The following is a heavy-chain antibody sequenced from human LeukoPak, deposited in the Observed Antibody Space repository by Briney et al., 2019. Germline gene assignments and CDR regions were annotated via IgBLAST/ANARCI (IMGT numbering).Heavy chain of an antibody. D-gene: IGHD3-10*01. CDR1: GYTFTSYG. CDR3: ARDLHYYGSGSYKILTYFDY. V-gene: IGHV1-18*01. CDR2: ISAYNGNT. J-gene: IGHJ4*02. Sequence: LGASVKVSCKASGYTFTSYGISWVRQAPGQGLEWTGWISAYNGNTNYAQKLQGRVTMTTDTSTSTAYMELRSLRSDDTAVYYCARDLHYYGSGSYKILTYFDYWGQGTLVTVSS.